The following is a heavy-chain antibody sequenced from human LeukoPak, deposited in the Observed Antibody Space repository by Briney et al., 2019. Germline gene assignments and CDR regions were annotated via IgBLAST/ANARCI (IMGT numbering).Heavy chain of an antibody. CDR3: ARRYHIVTSGGVDNSFDP. CDR2: IYYSGYA. D-gene: IGHD3-16*01. Sequence: SETLSLTCNVSGDSISSSSSYWGWIRQPPGKGLEWIGSIYYSGYAYYNPSLKSRVTISIDTSKNQFSLKLRSVTAAETTIYYCARRYHIVTSGGVDNSFDPWGQGTLVTVSS. V-gene: IGHV4-39*01. CDR1: GDSISSSSSY. J-gene: IGHJ5*02.